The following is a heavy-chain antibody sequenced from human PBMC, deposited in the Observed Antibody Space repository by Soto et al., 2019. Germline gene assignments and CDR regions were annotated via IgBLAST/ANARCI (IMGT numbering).Heavy chain of an antibody. V-gene: IGHV6-1*01. Sequence: PSQTLSLTCAISGDSVSSNSAAWNWIRQSPSRGLEWLGRTYYRSKWYNDYAVSVKSRITINPGTSKNQFSLQLNSVTLEDTAVYYCARVATYYYDSSGYYHGPYFDYWGQGTLVTVSS. CDR3: ARVATYYYDSSGYYHGPYFDY. J-gene: IGHJ4*02. CDR1: GDSVSSNSAA. CDR2: TYYRSKWYN. D-gene: IGHD3-22*01.